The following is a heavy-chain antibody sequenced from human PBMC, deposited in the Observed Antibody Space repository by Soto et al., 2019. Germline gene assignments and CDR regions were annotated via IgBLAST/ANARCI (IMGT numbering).Heavy chain of an antibody. CDR2: INHSGST. D-gene: IGHD3-10*01. J-gene: IGHJ4*02. CDR3: ARRPYYYGSGSH. V-gene: IGHV4-34*01. Sequence: SETLSLTCAVYGGSFSGYYWSWIRQPPGKGLEWIGEINHSGSTNYNPSLKSRVTLSVDTSKNQFSLKLSSVTAADTAVYYCARRPYYYGSGSHWGQGTLVTVSS. CDR1: GGSFSGYY.